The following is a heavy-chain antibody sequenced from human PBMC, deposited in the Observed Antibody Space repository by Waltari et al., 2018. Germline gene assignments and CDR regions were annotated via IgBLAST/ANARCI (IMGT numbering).Heavy chain of an antibody. CDR1: GYTFNSYS. D-gene: IGHD2-8*01. V-gene: IGHV1-18*01. CDR2: VSGYNGDT. J-gene: IGHJ4*02. Sequence: VQLVQPATEVKKPGASVMVSCKTSGYTFNSYSFSWVRQAPGQGLEWMGWVSGYNGDTSYAQNFQDRLTMTTETSTTTTYMELRNLRSDDTAIYYCARVSTNNGPGDLDYWGQGTLVTVSA. CDR3: ARVSTNNGPGDLDY.